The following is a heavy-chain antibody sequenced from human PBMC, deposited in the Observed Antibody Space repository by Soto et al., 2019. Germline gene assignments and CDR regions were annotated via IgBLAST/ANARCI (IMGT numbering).Heavy chain of an antibody. CDR2: IYRTGST. J-gene: IGHJ4*02. V-gene: IGHV4-4*02. Sequence: SETLSLTCAVSGGSFTSNTWWTWVRQPPGQGLEWIGEIYRTGSTNYNPSLKSRVTISLDKSENQFSLKVTSLTAADTAVYYCASRDPGTSVDYWGQGTLVTVSS. CDR3: ASRDPGTSVDY. CDR1: GGSFTSNTW. D-gene: IGHD1-7*01.